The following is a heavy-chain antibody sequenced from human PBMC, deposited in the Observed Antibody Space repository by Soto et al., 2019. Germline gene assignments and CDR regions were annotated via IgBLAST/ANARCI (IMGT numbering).Heavy chain of an antibody. J-gene: IGHJ4*02. V-gene: IGHV4-31*03. CDR3: AREVSYYYSCCYYSTNYYFDY. CDR2: IYYSGST. CDR1: GGSISSGGYY. Sequence: SETLSLTCTVSGGSISSGGYYWSWIRQHPGKGLEWIGYIYYSGSTYYNPSLKSRVTISVDTSKNQFSLKLSSVTAADTAVYYCAREVSYYYSCCYYSTNYYFDYWGRGTLVTVSS. D-gene: IGHD3-22*01.